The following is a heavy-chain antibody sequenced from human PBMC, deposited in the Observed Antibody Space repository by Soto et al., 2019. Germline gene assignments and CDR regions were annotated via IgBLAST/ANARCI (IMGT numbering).Heavy chain of an antibody. CDR1: GGSISSYY. Sequence: PSETLSLTCTVSGGSISSYYWSWIRQPAGKGLEWIGRIYTSGSTNYNPSLKSRVTMSVDTSKNQFSLKLSSVTAADTAVYYCASIPPSAVGATSEVDYWGQGTLVTVSS. J-gene: IGHJ4*02. CDR3: ASIPPSAVGATSEVDY. D-gene: IGHD1-26*01. V-gene: IGHV4-4*07. CDR2: IYTSGST.